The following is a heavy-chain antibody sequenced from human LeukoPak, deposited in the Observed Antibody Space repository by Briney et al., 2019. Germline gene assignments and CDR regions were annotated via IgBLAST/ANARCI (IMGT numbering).Heavy chain of an antibody. V-gene: IGHV3-21*01. CDR1: GFTFSSYS. J-gene: IGHJ6*02. D-gene: IGHD3-3*01. Sequence: GGSLRLSCAASGFTFSSYSMNWVRQAPGKGLEWVSSISSSSSYIYYADSVKGRFTISRDNAKNSLYLQMNSLRAEDTAVYYCARVPLRFLEWLFYYCGMDVWGQGTTVTVSS. CDR2: ISSSSSYI. CDR3: ARVPLRFLEWLFYYCGMDV.